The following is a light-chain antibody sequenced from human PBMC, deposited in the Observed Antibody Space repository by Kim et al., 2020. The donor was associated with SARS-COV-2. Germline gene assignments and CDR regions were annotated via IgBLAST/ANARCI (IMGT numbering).Light chain of an antibody. Sequence: SVSPGQTASITCSGHKLGDKYASWYQQRPGQSPVLVIYQDTKRPSGIPERFSGSNSGNTATLTISGTQAMDEADYYCQSWDSSVVFGGGTKLTVL. CDR2: QDT. CDR3: QSWDSSVV. CDR1: KLGDKY. J-gene: IGLJ3*02. V-gene: IGLV3-1*01.